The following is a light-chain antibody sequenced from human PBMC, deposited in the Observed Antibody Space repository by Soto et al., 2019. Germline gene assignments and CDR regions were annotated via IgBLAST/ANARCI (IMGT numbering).Light chain of an antibody. CDR3: SLYTSSSTVV. CDR2: QVS. J-gene: IGLJ2*01. Sequence: QSVLTQPPSVSGSPGQSVTISCTGTSSDVGSYNRVSWYQQPPGTAPKLMIYQVSNRPSGVPDRFSGSKSGNTASLTISGLQAEDEADYYCSLYTSSSTVVFSGGTQLTVL. V-gene: IGLV2-18*01. CDR1: SSDVGSYNR.